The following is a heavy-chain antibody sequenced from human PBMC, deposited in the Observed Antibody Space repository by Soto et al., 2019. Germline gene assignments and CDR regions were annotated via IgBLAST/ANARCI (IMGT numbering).Heavy chain of an antibody. Sequence: QVQLVQSGAEVKKPGSSVKVSCKASVGTFSSYAISWVRQAPGQGLEWMGGIIPIFGTANYAQKFQGRVTITADESTSTAYMELSSLRSEDTAVYYCARDMRSGGSWMIDYWGQGTLVTVSS. CDR2: IIPIFGTA. CDR1: VGTFSSYA. V-gene: IGHV1-69*12. J-gene: IGHJ4*02. CDR3: ARDMRSGGSWMIDY. D-gene: IGHD2-15*01.